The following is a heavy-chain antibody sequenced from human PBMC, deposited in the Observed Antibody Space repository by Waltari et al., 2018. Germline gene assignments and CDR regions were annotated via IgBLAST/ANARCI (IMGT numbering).Heavy chain of an antibody. CDR1: GYSISSGYY. CDR2: IYHSGST. V-gene: IGHV4-38-2*01. D-gene: IGHD3-22*01. CDR3: ARAPNYYDGSGYFDY. J-gene: IGHJ4*02. Sequence: QVQLQESGPGLVKPSETLSLTCAVSGYSISSGYYWGWIRQPPGKGLEWIGSIYHSGSTYYNPSLKSRVTISVDTSKNQFSLKLSSVTAADTAVYYCARAPNYYDGSGYFDYWGQGTLVTVSS.